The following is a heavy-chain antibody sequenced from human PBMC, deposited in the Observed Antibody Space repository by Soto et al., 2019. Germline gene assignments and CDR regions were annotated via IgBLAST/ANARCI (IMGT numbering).Heavy chain of an antibody. D-gene: IGHD3-16*01. V-gene: IGHV3-23*01. CDR3: APVEGITSVGY. CDR1: GFTFSSYA. J-gene: IGHJ4*02. CDR2: ISGSGGST. Sequence: GGSLRLSWADSGFTFSSYALSWVRQAPGTGLEWVSAISGSGGSTYYADSVKGRFTISRDNSKNTLYLQMNSLRAEDTAVYYCAPVEGITSVGYWGQGTLVTVSS.